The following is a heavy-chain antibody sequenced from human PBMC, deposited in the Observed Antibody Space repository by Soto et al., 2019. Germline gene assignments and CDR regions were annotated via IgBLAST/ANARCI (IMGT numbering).Heavy chain of an antibody. CDR1: GGSFTSNNW. Sequence: SETLSLTCAVSGGSFTSNNWWTWVRQPPGQGLEWIGEIDRTGSTNYNTSLKSRVNISLDKSENQFSLKVTSLTAADTAVYYCASRDPPTSVDXWGQGTLVTVSX. V-gene: IGHV4-4*02. CDR3: ASRDPPTSVDX. D-gene: IGHD1-1*01. J-gene: IGHJ4*02. CDR2: IDRTGST.